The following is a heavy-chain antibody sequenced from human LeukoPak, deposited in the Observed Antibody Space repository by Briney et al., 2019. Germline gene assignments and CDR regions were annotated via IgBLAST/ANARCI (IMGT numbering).Heavy chain of an antibody. D-gene: IGHD3-16*01. Sequence: PGGSLRLSCAASGFTFSSYSMNWVRQAPGKGLEWVSSISSSSSYIYYADSVKGRFTISRDNAKNSLYLQMNSLRAEDTAVYYCARAGGQLMGGDYWGQGTLVTVSS. J-gene: IGHJ4*02. CDR1: GFTFSSYS. CDR3: ARAGGQLMGGDY. CDR2: ISSSSSYI. V-gene: IGHV3-21*01.